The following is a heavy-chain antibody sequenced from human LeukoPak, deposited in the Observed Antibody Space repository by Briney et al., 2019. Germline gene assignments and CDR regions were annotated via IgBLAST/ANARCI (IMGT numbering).Heavy chain of an antibody. CDR3: ARVRRAEGVDY. J-gene: IGHJ4*02. V-gene: IGHV1-46*01. CDR1: GYTFTSYY. CDR2: INPSGSST. Sequence: GASVKVSCKASGYTFTSYYMHWVRQAPGQGLEWMGLINPSGSSTSYAQKFQGRLSLTRDMSTSTDYMELSSLRSEDTAVYYCARVRRAEGVDYWGQGTLVTVSS. D-gene: IGHD3-16*01.